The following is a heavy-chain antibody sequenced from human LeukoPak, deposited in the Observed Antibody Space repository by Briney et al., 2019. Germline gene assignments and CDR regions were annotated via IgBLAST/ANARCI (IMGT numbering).Heavy chain of an antibody. CDR1: GFTFSSYA. J-gene: IGHJ4*02. V-gene: IGHV3-23*01. CDR2: ISGSGGST. Sequence: PGGSLRLSCAASGFTFSSYAMSWVRQAPGKGLEWVSAISGSGGSTYYADSVKGRFTISRDNSKNTLYLQMNSLRAEDTAVYYCAKGGSYYYDSSGHWDYWGQGTLVTASS. D-gene: IGHD3-22*01. CDR3: AKGGSYYYDSSGHWDY.